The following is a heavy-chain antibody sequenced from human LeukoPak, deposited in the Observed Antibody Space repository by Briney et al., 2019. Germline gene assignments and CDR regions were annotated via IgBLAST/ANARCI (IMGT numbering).Heavy chain of an antibody. CDR3: AKDTHLRWYYYDSSGYYYVD. V-gene: IGHV3-23*01. CDR2: ISGSGGST. D-gene: IGHD3-22*01. J-gene: IGHJ4*02. Sequence: GGSLRLSCAASGFTFSSYAVSWVRQAPGRGLEWVSAISGSGGSTYYADSVKGRFTISRDNSKNTLYLQMNSLRAEDTAVYYCAKDTHLRWYYYDSSGYYYVDWGQGTLVTVSS. CDR1: GFTFSSYA.